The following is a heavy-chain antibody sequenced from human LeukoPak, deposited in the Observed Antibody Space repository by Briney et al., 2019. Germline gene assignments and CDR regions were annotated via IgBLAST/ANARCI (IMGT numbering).Heavy chain of an antibody. Sequence: ASVKVSCKASGYSFTSHNINWVRQATGQGLEFMGWVSPSSGNTAYAQEFQDRVTMTRDASIYTAYMELSGLTSEDTAVYYCARGHPGYASGWPDYWGQGTLVTVSS. CDR2: VSPSSGNT. D-gene: IGHD6-19*01. CDR3: ARGHPGYASGWPDY. V-gene: IGHV1-8*01. CDR1: GYSFTSHN. J-gene: IGHJ4*02.